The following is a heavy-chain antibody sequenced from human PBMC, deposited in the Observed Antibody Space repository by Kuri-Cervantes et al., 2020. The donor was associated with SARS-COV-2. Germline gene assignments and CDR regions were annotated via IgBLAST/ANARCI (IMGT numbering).Heavy chain of an antibody. CDR1: GYTFTSYG. D-gene: IGHD3-22*01. CDR2: IIPIFGTA. Sequence: SVKVSCKASGYTFTSYGISWVRQAPGQGLEWMGGIIPIFGTANYAQKFQGRVTITADESTSTAYMELSSLRSEDTAVYYCAADDSSGYFGYFDLWGRGTLVTVSS. V-gene: IGHV1-69*13. CDR3: AADDSSGYFGYFDL. J-gene: IGHJ2*01.